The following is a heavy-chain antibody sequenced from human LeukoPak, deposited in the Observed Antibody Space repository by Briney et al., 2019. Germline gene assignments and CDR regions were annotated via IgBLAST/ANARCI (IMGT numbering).Heavy chain of an antibody. CDR3: ARDLLTMVRGVIG. J-gene: IGHJ4*02. D-gene: IGHD3-10*01. Sequence: GGSLRLSCAASGFTFSSYSMNWVRQAPGKGLEWVSSISSSSSYIYYADSVKGRFTISRDNAKNSLYLQMNSLRAEDTAVYYCARDLLTMVRGVIGWGQGTLVTVSS. CDR2: ISSSSSYI. V-gene: IGHV3-21*01. CDR1: GFTFSSYS.